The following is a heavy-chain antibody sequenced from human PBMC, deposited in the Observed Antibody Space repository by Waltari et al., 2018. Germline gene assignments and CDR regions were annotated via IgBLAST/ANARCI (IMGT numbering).Heavy chain of an antibody. CDR1: GFTFSSYG. CDR2: KRNDGSNK. V-gene: IGHV3-33*01. Sequence: QVQLVESGGGVVQPGRSLRLSCAASGFTFSSYGMHWVRQAPGKGLEWVAVKRNDGSNKNNADSVKGRFTSARDNSKNTLYLQMNSLRAEDTAVYYCARGQQQLVTSYGMDVWGQGTTVTVSS. J-gene: IGHJ6*02. CDR3: ARGQQQLVTSYGMDV. D-gene: IGHD6-13*01.